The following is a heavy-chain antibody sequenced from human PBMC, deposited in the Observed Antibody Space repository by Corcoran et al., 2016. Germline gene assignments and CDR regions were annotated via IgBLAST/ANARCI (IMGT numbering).Heavy chain of an antibody. Sequence: EVQLVESGGGLVQPGGSLRLSCAASGFTFSGYWMSWVRQAPGKGLEWVANIKQDGGEKYYVDSVRGRFTISRDNAKNSLYLQMNSLRAEDTALYYCARDNGWSCRTTSCHYYYYGMDVWGQGTTVTVSS. D-gene: IGHD2-2*01. J-gene: IGHJ6*02. CDR3: ARDNGWSCRTTSCHYYYYGMDV. CDR1: GFTFSGYW. CDR2: IKQDGGEK. V-gene: IGHV3-7*03.